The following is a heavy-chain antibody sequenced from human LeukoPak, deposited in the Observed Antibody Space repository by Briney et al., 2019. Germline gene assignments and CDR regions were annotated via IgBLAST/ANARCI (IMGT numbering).Heavy chain of an antibody. V-gene: IGHV4-59*08. D-gene: IGHD1-1*01. CDR1: GGSISGYY. Sequence: PSETLSLTCTVSGGSISGYYWTWVRQPPGKGLEWIGYIYHSGNTNYNPSLKSRIAISIDTSKNQFFLKLSSVTAADTAVYYCARLEASQAGHFDYWGRGTLVTVSS. CDR3: ARLEASQAGHFDY. CDR2: IYHSGNT. J-gene: IGHJ4*02.